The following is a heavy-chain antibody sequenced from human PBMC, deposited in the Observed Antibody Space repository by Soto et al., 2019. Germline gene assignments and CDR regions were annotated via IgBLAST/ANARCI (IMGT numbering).Heavy chain of an antibody. CDR1: GFTFSSYA. V-gene: IGHV3-30*18. CDR3: AKDEGVGATLGLPSGNDY. CDR2: ISYDGSNK. Sequence: QAHLVESGGGVVQPGRSLRLSCAASGFTFSSYAMHWVRQAPGKGLEWVAVISYDGSNKYYADSVKGRLTISRDNSRDTLYLQMNSLRADDTAVCYCAKDEGVGATLGLPSGNDYWGQGTLVTVSS. D-gene: IGHD1-26*01. J-gene: IGHJ4*02.